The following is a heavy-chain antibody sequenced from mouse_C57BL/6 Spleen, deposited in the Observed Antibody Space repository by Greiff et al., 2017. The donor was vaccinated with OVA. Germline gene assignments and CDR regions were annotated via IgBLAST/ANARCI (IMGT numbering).Heavy chain of an antibody. CDR1: GYTFTSYW. CDR3: AREGPTGTWFAY. Sequence: QVQLKQPGAELVRPGSSVKLSCKASGYTFTSYWMDWVKQRPGQGLEWIGNIYPSDSETHYNQKFKDKATLTVDKSSSTAYMQLSSLTSEDSAVYYCAREGPTGTWFAYWGQGTLVTVSA. V-gene: IGHV1-61*01. J-gene: IGHJ3*01. CDR2: IYPSDSET. D-gene: IGHD4-1*02.